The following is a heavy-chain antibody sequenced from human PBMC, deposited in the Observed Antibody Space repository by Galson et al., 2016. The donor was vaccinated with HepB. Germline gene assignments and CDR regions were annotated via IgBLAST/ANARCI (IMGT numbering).Heavy chain of an antibody. Sequence: SVKVSCKASGYTFTNYVISWVRQAPGQGLEWMGCISVYNGYSNYAKKLQGRDTMTTDTSTSTAYMALRSLRSADTAVYYCAREGTYGRYVAALDIWGQGTMVTVSS. CDR2: ISVYNGYS. J-gene: IGHJ3*02. D-gene: IGHD4-17*01. V-gene: IGHV1-18*01. CDR1: GYTFTNYV. CDR3: AREGTYGRYVAALDI.